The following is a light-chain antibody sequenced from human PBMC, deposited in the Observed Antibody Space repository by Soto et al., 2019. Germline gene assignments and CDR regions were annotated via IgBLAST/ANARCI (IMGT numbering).Light chain of an antibody. CDR3: GTWDSSLSVVL. CDR1: TSNIGRNS. CDR2: DNN. J-gene: IGLJ2*01. Sequence: QSVLTQPPSVSAAPGQTVAISCSGSTSNIGRNSVSWYQQLPGTAPKLLIYDNNKRPSGIPDRFSGSKSGTSATLGITGLQTGDEADYYCGTWDSSLSVVLFGGGTKVTVL. V-gene: IGLV1-51*01.